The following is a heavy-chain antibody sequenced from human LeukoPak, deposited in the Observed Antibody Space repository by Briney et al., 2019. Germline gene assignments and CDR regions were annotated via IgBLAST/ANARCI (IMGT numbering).Heavy chain of an antibody. CDR2: IWGSGRRP. J-gene: IGHJ4*02. D-gene: IGHD2-2*01. Sequence: GGSLRLSCAASGFTFSSFAMSWVRQDPGKGLEWVSAIWGSGRRPSYADSLKGRLTISRDNSKSTLYLQMNSLRAGDTAVYYCAKDSGPWGYCTTTSCYFAYWGQGALVTVSS. V-gene: IGHV3-23*01. CDR3: AKDSGPWGYCTTTSCYFAY. CDR1: GFTFSSFA.